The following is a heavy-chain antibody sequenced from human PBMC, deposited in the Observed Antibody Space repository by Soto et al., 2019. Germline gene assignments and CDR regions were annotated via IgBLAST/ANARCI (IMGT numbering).Heavy chain of an antibody. V-gene: IGHV3-33*06. J-gene: IGHJ4*02. CDR3: VKDCGGDGSGTD. Sequence: GGSLRLSCAASGFTFSTYGFNWVRQAPGKGLEWVAVIWYDGNTKYYADSVKGRFTISRDNSKNTLYLQMNSLTAEDTAVYYCVKDCGGDGSGTDWGQGTRVTVSS. CDR2: IWYDGNTK. D-gene: IGHD2-15*01. CDR1: GFTFSTYG.